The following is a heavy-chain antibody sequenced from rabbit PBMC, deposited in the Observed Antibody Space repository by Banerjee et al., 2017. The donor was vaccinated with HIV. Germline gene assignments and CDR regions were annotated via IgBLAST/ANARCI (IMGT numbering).Heavy chain of an antibody. CDR2: IKTGSGSP. CDR1: GFSFSSSFY. Sequence: QEQLVESGGGLVKPGASLTLTCTASGFSFSSSFYMCWVRQVPGKGLEWIGCIKTGSGSPCCASWAKGRFTMCKTASSAMTRRMTSLTAADTATYFCARGEAYVGLDLWAPGTLVAIS. J-gene: IGHJ4*01. CDR3: ARGEAYVGLDL. D-gene: IGHD5-1*01. V-gene: IGHV1S45*01.